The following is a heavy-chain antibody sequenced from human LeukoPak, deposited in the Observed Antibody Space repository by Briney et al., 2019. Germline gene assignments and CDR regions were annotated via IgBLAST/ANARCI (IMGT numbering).Heavy chain of an antibody. D-gene: IGHD6-19*01. Sequence: SVKVSCKPSGGTFSSYAISWVRQAPGQGLEWMGRIIPILGIANYAQKFQGRVTITADKSTSTAYMELSSLRSEDTAVYYCARVGAVAGTFFDYWGQGTLVTVSS. CDR3: ARVGAVAGTFFDY. CDR1: GGTFSSYA. V-gene: IGHV1-69*04. CDR2: IIPILGIA. J-gene: IGHJ4*02.